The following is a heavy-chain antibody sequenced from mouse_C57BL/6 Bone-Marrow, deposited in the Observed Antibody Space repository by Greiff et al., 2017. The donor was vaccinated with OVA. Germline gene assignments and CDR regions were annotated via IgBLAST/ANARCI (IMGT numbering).Heavy chain of an antibody. CDR1: GYTFTSYT. CDR2: INPSSGYT. Sequence: QVQLQQSGAELARPGASVKMSCKASGYTFTSYTMHWVKQRPGQGLEWIGYINPSSGYTKYNQKFKAKATLTVDKSSSTAYMQLKSLTSEDSAVYYCARGITTVVAPFDYWGQGTTLTVSS. CDR3: ARGITTVVAPFDY. J-gene: IGHJ2*01. V-gene: IGHV1-4*01. D-gene: IGHD1-1*01.